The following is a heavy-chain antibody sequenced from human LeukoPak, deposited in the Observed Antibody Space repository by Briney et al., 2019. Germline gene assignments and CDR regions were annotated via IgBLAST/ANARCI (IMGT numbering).Heavy chain of an antibody. CDR1: GYSISSGYY. V-gene: IGHV4-38-2*02. J-gene: IGHJ6*03. D-gene: IGHD3-9*01. CDR3: AYDILTGRSMGV. CDR2: IYHSGST. Sequence: SETLSLTCTVSGYSISSGYYWGWIRQPPGKGLEWIGSIYHSGSTYYNPSLKSRVTISVDTSKNQFSLKLSSVTAADTAVYYCAYDILTGRSMGVWGKGTTVTVSS.